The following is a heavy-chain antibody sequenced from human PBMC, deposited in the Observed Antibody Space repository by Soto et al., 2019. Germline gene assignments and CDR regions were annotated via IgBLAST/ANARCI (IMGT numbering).Heavy chain of an antibody. CDR2: IKQDGSEK. D-gene: IGHD6-19*01. V-gene: IGHV3-7*03. Sequence: GGSLRLSCAASGFTFSSYWMSWVRQAPGKGLEWVANIKQDGSEKYYVDSVKGRFTISRDNAKNSLYLQMNSLRAEDTAVYYCARVYSSGWSLFDYWGQGTLVTVSS. J-gene: IGHJ4*02. CDR1: GFTFSSYW. CDR3: ARVYSSGWSLFDY.